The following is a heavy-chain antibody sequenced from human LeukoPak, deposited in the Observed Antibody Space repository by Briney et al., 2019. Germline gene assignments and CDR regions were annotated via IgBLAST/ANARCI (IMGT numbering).Heavy chain of an antibody. V-gene: IGHV4-34*01. CDR1: GGSFSGYY. Sequence: SETLSLTCAVYGGSFSGYYWSWIRQPPGKGLEWIGEINNSGSTNYNPSLKSRVTISVDTSKNQFSLKLSSVTAADTAVYYCATPGSSGYYDLDCWGQGTLVTVSS. D-gene: IGHD3-22*01. CDR3: ATPGSSGYYDLDC. J-gene: IGHJ4*02. CDR2: INNSGST.